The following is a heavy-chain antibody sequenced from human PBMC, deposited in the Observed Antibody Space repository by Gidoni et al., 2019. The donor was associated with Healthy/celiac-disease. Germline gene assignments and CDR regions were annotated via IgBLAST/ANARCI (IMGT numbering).Heavy chain of an antibody. Sequence: QVQLVESGGGVVQPGRSLRLSCAASGFTFSSYGMHWVRQAPGKGLEWVAVISYDGSNKYYADSVKGRFTISRDNSKNTLYLQMNSLRAEDTAVYYCAKALGGGSSRYKGPGYYYYGMDVWGQGTTVTVSS. D-gene: IGHD6-13*01. V-gene: IGHV3-30*18. J-gene: IGHJ6*02. CDR2: ISYDGSNK. CDR3: AKALGGGSSRYKGPGYYYYGMDV. CDR1: GFTFSSYG.